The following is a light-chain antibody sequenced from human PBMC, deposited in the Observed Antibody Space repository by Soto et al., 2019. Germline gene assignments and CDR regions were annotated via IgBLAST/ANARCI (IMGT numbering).Light chain of an antibody. CDR1: SSDVGGHDY. CDR2: EAF. CDR3: SSFTSTNTWV. V-gene: IGLV2-14*01. J-gene: IGLJ3*02. Sequence: QSVLTQVASVSGSPGQSITISCTATSSDVGGHDYVSWYLQHPGKAPKLLIYEAFNRPSGVSDRFSGSKSGSTASLTISGLQAEDEGDYYCSSFTSTNTWVFGGGTKLIVL.